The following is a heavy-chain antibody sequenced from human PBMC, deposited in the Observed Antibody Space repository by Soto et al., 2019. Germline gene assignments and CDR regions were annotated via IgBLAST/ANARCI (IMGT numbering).Heavy chain of an antibody. CDR3: ARHVLRYFDWLSNWFDP. D-gene: IGHD3-9*01. V-gene: IGHV4-39*01. J-gene: IGHJ5*02. Sequence: SETLSLTCTVSGGSISSSSYYWGWIRQPPGKGLEWIGIIYYSGSTYYNPSLKSRVTISVDTSKNHFSLKLSSVTAADTAVYYCARHVLRYFDWLSNWFDPWGQGTLVTVSS. CDR1: GGSISSSSYY. CDR2: IYYSGST.